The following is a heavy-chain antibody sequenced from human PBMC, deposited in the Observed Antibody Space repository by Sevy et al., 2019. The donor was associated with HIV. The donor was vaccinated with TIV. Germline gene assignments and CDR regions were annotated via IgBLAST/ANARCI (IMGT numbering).Heavy chain of an antibody. CDR1: GFTFSSYA. CDR2: ISYDGSNK. Sequence: GGSLRLSCAASGFTFSSYAMHWVRQAPGKGLEWVAVISYDGSNKYYADSVKRRFTISRDNSKNTLYLQMNSLRAEDTAVYYCARDGPYYYDSSGYYSLYYYYYYGMDVWGQGTTVTVSS. D-gene: IGHD3-22*01. V-gene: IGHV3-30*04. J-gene: IGHJ6*02. CDR3: ARDGPYYYDSSGYYSLYYYYYYGMDV.